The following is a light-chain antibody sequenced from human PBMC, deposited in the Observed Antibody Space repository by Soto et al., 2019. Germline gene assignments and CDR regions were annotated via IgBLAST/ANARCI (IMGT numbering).Light chain of an antibody. J-gene: IGLJ1*01. CDR3: AAWDDSLRGYV. Sequence: QSVLSQQPSASGTPGQRVTISCSGSSSNIGRNYIYWYQQLPGTAPKLLIYGNTQRPSGVPDRFSGSKSGTSVSLAISGLRSEDEADYYCAAWDDSLRGYVFGTGTKVTVL. CDR2: GNT. CDR1: SSNIGRNY. V-gene: IGLV1-47*02.